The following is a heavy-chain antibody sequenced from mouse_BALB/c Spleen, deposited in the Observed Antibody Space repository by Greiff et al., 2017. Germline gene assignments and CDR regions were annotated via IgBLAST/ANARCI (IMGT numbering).Heavy chain of an antibody. CDR1: GYAFSSYW. J-gene: IGHJ2*01. CDR2: IYPGDGDT. CDR3: ARRGGDYGFDY. V-gene: IGHV1-80*01. D-gene: IGHD2-13*01. Sequence: VKLMESGAELVRPGSSVKISCKASGYAFSSYWMNWVKQRPGQGLEWIGQIYPGDGDTNYNGKFKGKATLTADKSSSTAYMQLSSLTSEDSAVYFCARRGGDYGFDYWGQGTTLTVSA.